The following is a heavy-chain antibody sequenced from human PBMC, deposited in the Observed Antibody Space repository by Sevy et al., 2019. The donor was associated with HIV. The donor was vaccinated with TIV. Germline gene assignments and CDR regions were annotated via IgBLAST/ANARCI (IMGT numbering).Heavy chain of an antibody. CDR3: ARGGITIFGVVTSDY. V-gene: IGHV3-74*01. D-gene: IGHD3-3*01. CDR1: GLTFSSYW. J-gene: IGHJ4*02. Sequence: GGSLRLSCAASGLTFSSYWMHWVRQAPGKGLVWVSRINSDGSSTSYADSVKGRFTISRDNAKNTLYLQMNSLRAEDTAVYYCARGGITIFGVVTSDYWGQGTLVTVSS. CDR2: INSDGSST.